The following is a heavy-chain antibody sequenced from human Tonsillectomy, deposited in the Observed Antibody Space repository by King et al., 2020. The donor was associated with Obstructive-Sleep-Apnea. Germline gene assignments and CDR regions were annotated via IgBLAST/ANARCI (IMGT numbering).Heavy chain of an antibody. CDR2: IYCDDDK. J-gene: IGHJ4*02. D-gene: IGHD1-26*01. CDR1: GFSLSTSEVG. Sequence: TLKESGPTLVKPTQTLTLTCTFSGFSLSTSEVGGGWIRQPPGKALEWLALIYCDDDKRYNPSLKSRLTITKDASKNQVVLTVTNMDPVDTATYYCAHRPTRAYYFDYWGQGTLVTVSS. V-gene: IGHV2-5*02. CDR3: AHRPTRAYYFDY.